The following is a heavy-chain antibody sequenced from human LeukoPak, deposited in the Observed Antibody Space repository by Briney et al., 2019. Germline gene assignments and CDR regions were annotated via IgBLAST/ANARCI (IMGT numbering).Heavy chain of an antibody. CDR3: ARSARIAAAGNQFDY. V-gene: IGHV4-59*01. D-gene: IGHD6-13*01. CDR1: GGSISSYY. CDR2: IYYSGST. J-gene: IGHJ4*02. Sequence: PSETPSLTCTVSGGSISSYYWSWIRQPPGKGLEWIGYIYYSGSTNYNPSLKSRVTISVDTSKNQFSLKLSSVTAADTAVYYCARSARIAAAGNQFDYWGQGTLVTVSS.